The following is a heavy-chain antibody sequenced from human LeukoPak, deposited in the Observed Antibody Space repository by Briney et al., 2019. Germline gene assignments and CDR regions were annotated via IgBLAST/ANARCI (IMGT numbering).Heavy chain of an antibody. J-gene: IGHJ5*02. CDR1: GDSISSTNYY. CDR3: ARDEAVYNWNRPINNWFDP. Sequence: SETLSLTCPVSGDSISSTNYYWGWIRQPPGKGLEWIGSIYYSGSTYYNPSLKSRVTISVDTSKNQFSLKLSSVTAADTAVYYCARDEAVYNWNRPINNWFDPWGQGTLVTVSS. CDR2: IYYSGST. V-gene: IGHV4-39*07. D-gene: IGHD1/OR15-1a*01.